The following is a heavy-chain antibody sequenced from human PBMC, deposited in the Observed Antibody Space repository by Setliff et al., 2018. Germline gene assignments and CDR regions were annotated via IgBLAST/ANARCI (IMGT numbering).Heavy chain of an antibody. CDR1: GYSISSGHY. Sequence: SETLSLTCTVSGYSISSGHYWGWIRQPPGKGLEWIGSISHSGSTYYNPSLRSRVTISLDTSKNQFSPKLTSVTAADTAVYYCARWGPYGSGSYPPFDYWGQGALVTVSS. J-gene: IGHJ4*02. V-gene: IGHV4-38-2*02. CDR3: ARWGPYGSGSYPPFDY. D-gene: IGHD3-10*01. CDR2: ISHSGST.